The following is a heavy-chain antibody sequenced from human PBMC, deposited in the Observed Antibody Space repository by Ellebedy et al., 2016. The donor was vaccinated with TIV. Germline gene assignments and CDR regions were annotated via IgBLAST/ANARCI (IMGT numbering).Heavy chain of an antibody. V-gene: IGHV4-59*01. Sequence: SETLSLTCTVSGGSISSYYWSWIRQPPGKGLEWIGYIYYSGSTNYNPSLKSRVTISVDTSKNQFSLKLSSVTAADTAVYYCARGETYGSGSPPFDYWGQGTLVTVSS. CDR1: GGSISSYY. J-gene: IGHJ4*02. CDR3: ARGETYGSGSPPFDY. D-gene: IGHD3-10*01. CDR2: IYYSGST.